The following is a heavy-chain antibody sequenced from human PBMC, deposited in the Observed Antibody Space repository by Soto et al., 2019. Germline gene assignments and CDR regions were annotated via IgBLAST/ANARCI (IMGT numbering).Heavy chain of an antibody. V-gene: IGHV1-46*01. CDR1: GYTFTSYY. Sequence: ASVKVSCKASGYTFTSYYMHWVRQAPGQGLEWMGIVNPSGGSTSYAQKFQGRVTMTRDTSTSTVYMELSSLRSEDTAVYYCARDRGPYDSSGYFVGVSVNFDYWG. CDR2: VNPSGGST. J-gene: IGHJ4*01. CDR3: ARDRGPYDSSGYFVGVSVNFDY. D-gene: IGHD3-22*01.